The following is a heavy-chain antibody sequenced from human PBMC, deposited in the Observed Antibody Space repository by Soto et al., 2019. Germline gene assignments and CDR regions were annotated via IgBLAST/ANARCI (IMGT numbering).Heavy chain of an antibody. Sequence: GSLRLSCAASGFTFSNAWMSWVRQAPGKGLEWVGRIKGKTDGGTTDYAAPVKGRFTISRDDSKNTLYLQMNSLKTEDTAVYYCVRDGPHITIYGYGDYWGQGTLVTVSS. D-gene: IGHD3-3*01. CDR2: IKGKTDGGTT. V-gene: IGHV3-15*01. J-gene: IGHJ4*02. CDR1: GFTFSNAW. CDR3: VRDGPHITIYGYGDY.